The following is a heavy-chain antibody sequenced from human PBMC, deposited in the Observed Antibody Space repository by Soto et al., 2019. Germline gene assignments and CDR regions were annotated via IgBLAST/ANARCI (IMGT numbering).Heavy chain of an antibody. CDR2: IKSKTDGGTT. J-gene: IGHJ4*02. D-gene: IGHD4-17*01. Sequence: GGSLRLSCAASGFTFSNAWMNWVRQAPGKGLEWVGRIKSKTDGGTTDYAAPVKGRFTISRDDSKNTLYLQMNSLKTEDTAVYYCNAFNPAVTTPDFDYWGQGTLVTVSS. CDR3: NAFNPAVTTPDFDY. V-gene: IGHV3-15*07. CDR1: GFTFSNAW.